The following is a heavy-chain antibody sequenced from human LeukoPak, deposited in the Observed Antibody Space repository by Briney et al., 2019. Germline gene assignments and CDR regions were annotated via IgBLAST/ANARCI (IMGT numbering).Heavy chain of an antibody. V-gene: IGHV3-30*02. CDR3: AREESTMVRGVRLPDAFDI. Sequence: GGSLRLSCAASGFTFSEYGVHWVRQAPGKGLEWVAFIQFDGTDIFYADSVKGRFTISRDNSKNTQYLQMNSLRAEDTAVYYCAREESTMVRGVRLPDAFDIWGQGTMVTVSS. CDR2: IQFDGTDI. D-gene: IGHD3-10*01. J-gene: IGHJ3*02. CDR1: GFTFSEYG.